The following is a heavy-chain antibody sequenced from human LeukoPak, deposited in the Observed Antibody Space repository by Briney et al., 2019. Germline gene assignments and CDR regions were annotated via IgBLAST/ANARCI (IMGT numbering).Heavy chain of an antibody. CDR3: ARDGTVATNWFDP. V-gene: IGHV4-59*02. J-gene: IGHJ5*02. CDR2: IKSSGSS. Sequence: SETLSLTCTVSGGAVSSYYWSWIRQPPGKGLEWIGYIKSSGSSNYNPSLKSRVTISMDTSKNQFSLRLNSVTAADTAVYYCARDGTVATNWFDPWGQGTLVTLSS. D-gene: IGHD5-12*01. CDR1: GGAVSSYY.